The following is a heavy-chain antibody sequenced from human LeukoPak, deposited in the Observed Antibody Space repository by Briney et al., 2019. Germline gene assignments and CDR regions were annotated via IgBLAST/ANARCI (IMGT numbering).Heavy chain of an antibody. J-gene: IGHJ6*03. CDR2: IYGSGIT. CDR3: ARLKFYDSTGYSPGYYMDV. D-gene: IGHD3-22*01. CDR1: GGSIISNY. Sequence: SETLSLTCTVSGGSIISNYWSWVRQSAGTGLEWIGRIYGSGITDYNPSLKSRVTMSLDTSRKQFSLRLTSVTAADTAVYYCARLKFYDSTGYSPGYYMDVWGKGTTVSVFS. V-gene: IGHV4-4*07.